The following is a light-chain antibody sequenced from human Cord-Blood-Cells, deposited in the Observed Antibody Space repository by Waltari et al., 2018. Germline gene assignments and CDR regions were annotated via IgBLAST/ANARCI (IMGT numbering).Light chain of an antibody. CDR1: KSVSSY. J-gene: IGKJ2*01. CDR3: QQRSNWPYT. V-gene: IGKV3-11*01. Sequence: EIVLTQSPATLSLSPGEGATLSCRASKSVSSYLAWYQQKPGQAPRLLIYDASNRATGIPARFSGSGSGTDFTLTISSLEPEEFAVYYCQQRSNWPYTFGQGTKLEIK. CDR2: DAS.